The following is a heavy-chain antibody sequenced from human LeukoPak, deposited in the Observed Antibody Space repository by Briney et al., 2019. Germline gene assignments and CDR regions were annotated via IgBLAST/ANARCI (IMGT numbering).Heavy chain of an antibody. V-gene: IGHV1-18*01. D-gene: IGHD6-19*01. CDR1: GYPFTSYV. J-gene: IGHJ6*02. CDR2: VSPYNGNT. CDR3: ARVWGSGWYGFYYGMDV. Sequence: ASVKVSCKASGYPFTSYVVTWVRQAPGQGLEWMGYVSPYNGNTNYAQKFQGRVTMTTDASTSTAYMELRSLRSDDTAVYYCARVWGSGWYGFYYGMDVWGQGTTVTVSS.